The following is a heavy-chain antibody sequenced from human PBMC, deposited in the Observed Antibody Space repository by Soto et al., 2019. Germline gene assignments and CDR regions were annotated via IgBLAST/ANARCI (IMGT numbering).Heavy chain of an antibody. CDR1: GYSFTSYW. V-gene: IGHV5-51*01. D-gene: IGHD3-9*01. Sequence: GESLKISCKGSGYSFTSYWIGWVRQMPGKVLEWMGIIYVGDSDTRYSPSFQGQVTISADKSIRTAYLQWSSLKAADTAVYYCARDGLRYFDWFSYGMDVRGQGTTVTVSS. CDR3: ARDGLRYFDWFSYGMDV. CDR2: IYVGDSDT. J-gene: IGHJ6*02.